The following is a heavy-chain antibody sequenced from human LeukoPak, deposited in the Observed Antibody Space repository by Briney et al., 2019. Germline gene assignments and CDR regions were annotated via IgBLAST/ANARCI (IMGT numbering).Heavy chain of an antibody. CDR1: GGSIGSYY. V-gene: IGHV4-4*07. Sequence: SETLSPTCTVSGGSIGSYYCSWIRQPAGRGLEWIGRIYSTGSTNYNPSLKSRVTMSVDTSKNQFSLRLRSVTAADTAVYYCARQIASAGTAGFDFWGQGALVTVSS. CDR3: ARQIASAGTAGFDF. D-gene: IGHD6-13*01. CDR2: IYSTGST. J-gene: IGHJ4*02.